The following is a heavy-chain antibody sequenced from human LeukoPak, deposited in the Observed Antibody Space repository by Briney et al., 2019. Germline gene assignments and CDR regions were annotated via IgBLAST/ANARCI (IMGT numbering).Heavy chain of an antibody. V-gene: IGHV3-48*01. CDR1: GFTFSSYS. D-gene: IGHD4/OR15-4a*01. J-gene: IGHJ3*02. Sequence: GGSLRLSCAASGFTFSSYSMNWVRQAPGKGLEWVSYISSSSSTIYYADSVKGRFTISRDNSKNTLHLQMNSLRAEDTAVYYCTSDLTDAFDIWGQGTMVTVSS. CDR2: ISSSSSTI. CDR3: TSDLTDAFDI.